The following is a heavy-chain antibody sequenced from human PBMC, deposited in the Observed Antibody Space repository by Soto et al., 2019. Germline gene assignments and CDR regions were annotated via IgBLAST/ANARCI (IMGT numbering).Heavy chain of an antibody. CDR1: GFTFSSYA. CDR3: ARVSLGDFWSGWQVGYYYAMDV. D-gene: IGHD3-3*01. V-gene: IGHV3-23*01. CDR2: ISGSGGST. Sequence: EVQLLESGGGLVQPGGSLRLSCAASGFTFSSYAMSWVRQAPGKGLEWVSAISGSGGSTYYADSVKGRFTISRDNSKNTLYLQMNSLRAEDTAVYYCARVSLGDFWSGWQVGYYYAMDVWGRGTTVTVSS. J-gene: IGHJ6*02.